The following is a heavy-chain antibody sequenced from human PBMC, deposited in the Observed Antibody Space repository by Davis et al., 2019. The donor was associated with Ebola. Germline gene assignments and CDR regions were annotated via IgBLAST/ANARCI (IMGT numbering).Heavy chain of an antibody. CDR3: AREGIAAACDY. J-gene: IGHJ4*02. V-gene: IGHV3-20*01. D-gene: IGHD6-13*01. CDR2: INWDSSSR. CDR1: GFTFDDYA. Sequence: PGGSLRLSCAASGFTFDDYAMHWVRQVPGKGLEWVSGINWDSSSRVYVDSVKGRFTISRDNAKNSLYLQMNSLRAEDTAVYHCAREGIAAACDYWGQGTLVTVSS.